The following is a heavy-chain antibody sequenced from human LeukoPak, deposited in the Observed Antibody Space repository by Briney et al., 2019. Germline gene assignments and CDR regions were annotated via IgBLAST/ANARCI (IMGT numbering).Heavy chain of an antibody. CDR3: ARDPYGNL. Sequence: GGSLRLSCPALGSTFRSYGLTWVGKAQGKGLEWVSVIYSGGSTYYADSVKGRFTISRDNSKNTLYLQMNSLRAEDTAVYYCARDPYGNLWGQGTLVTVSS. D-gene: IGHD3-10*01. J-gene: IGHJ4*02. V-gene: IGHV3-66*01. CDR2: IYSGGST. CDR1: GSTFRSYG.